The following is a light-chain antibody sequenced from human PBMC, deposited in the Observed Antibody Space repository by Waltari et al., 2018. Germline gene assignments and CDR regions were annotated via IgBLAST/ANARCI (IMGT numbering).Light chain of an antibody. CDR1: SGHSSNL. CDR3: ETGGHGTWV. Sequence: QLVLTQSPSASASLGASVKLTCTLSSGHSSNLIARHPQQPEKGPRYLMKVNSDGSHSKGDDIPDRFSGSSSGAERYLTISSLQSEDEADYYCETGGHGTWVFGGGTKLTVL. CDR2: VNSDGSH. V-gene: IGLV4-69*01. J-gene: IGLJ3*02.